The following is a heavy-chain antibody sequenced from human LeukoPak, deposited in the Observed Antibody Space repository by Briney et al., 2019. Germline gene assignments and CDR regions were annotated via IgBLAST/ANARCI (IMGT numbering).Heavy chain of an antibody. Sequence: PGGSLRLSCAASGFTFSVFWMSWVRQAPGKGLEWVSSISSSSSYIYYADSVKGRFTISRDNAKNSLYLQMNSLRAEDTAVYYCARDFTVTYDYWGQGTLVTVSS. CDR1: GFTFSVFW. V-gene: IGHV3-21*01. J-gene: IGHJ4*02. CDR3: ARDFTVTYDY. CDR2: ISSSSSYI. D-gene: IGHD4-11*01.